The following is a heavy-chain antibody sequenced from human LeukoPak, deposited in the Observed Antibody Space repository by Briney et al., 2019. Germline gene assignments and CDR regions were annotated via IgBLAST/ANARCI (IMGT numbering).Heavy chain of an antibody. D-gene: IGHD2-2*01. CDR3: ARPRYCSSTSCYEVDP. Sequence: GGSLRLSCAASGFTFSSYAMSWVRQAPGKGLEWVSAISGSGGSTYYADSVKGRFTISRDNSKNTLYLQMNSLRAEDTAVYYCARPRYCSSTSCYEVDPWGQGTLVTVSS. J-gene: IGHJ5*02. V-gene: IGHV3-23*01. CDR2: ISGSGGST. CDR1: GFTFSSYA.